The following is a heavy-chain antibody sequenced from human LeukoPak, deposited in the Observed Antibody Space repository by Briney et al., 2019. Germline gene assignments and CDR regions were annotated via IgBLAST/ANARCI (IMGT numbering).Heavy chain of an antibody. V-gene: IGHV3-48*01. Sequence: GGSLRLSCAASGFTFSSYSMNWVRQAPGKGLEWVPYISSSSSTIYYADSVKGRFTISRDNSKNTLYLQMNSLRAEDTAVYYCAKGEYYYDSSGYPDYWGQGTLVTVSS. CDR2: ISSSSSTI. D-gene: IGHD3-22*01. J-gene: IGHJ4*02. CDR3: AKGEYYYDSSGYPDY. CDR1: GFTFSSYS.